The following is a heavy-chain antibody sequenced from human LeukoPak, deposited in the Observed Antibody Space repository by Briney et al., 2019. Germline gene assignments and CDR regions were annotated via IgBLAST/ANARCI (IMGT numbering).Heavy chain of an antibody. Sequence: PGGSLRLSCAASRFNFRIYWMSWVRQAPGKGLEWVANMNQDGSEIHYMDSVKGRFTISRDSAKNSLHLQMNSLRVEDTAVYYCARTGGWPLPYFDYWGQGTLVTVSS. CDR1: RFNFRIYW. D-gene: IGHD6-19*01. J-gene: IGHJ4*02. V-gene: IGHV3-7*01. CDR2: MNQDGSEI. CDR3: ARTGGWPLPYFDY.